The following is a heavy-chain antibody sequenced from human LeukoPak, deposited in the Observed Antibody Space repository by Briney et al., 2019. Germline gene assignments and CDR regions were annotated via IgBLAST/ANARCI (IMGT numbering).Heavy chain of an antibody. J-gene: IGHJ4*02. CDR1: GGSISSYY. D-gene: IGHD3-10*01. CDR2: IYYSGST. V-gene: IGHV4-59*08. Sequence: PSETLSLTCTVSGGSISSYYWSWIRQPPGKGLEWIGYIYYSGSTNYNPSLKSRVTISVDTSKNQFSLKLSSVTAADTAVYYCARVIWFGGSIRTYYFDYWGQGTLVTVSS. CDR3: ARVIWFGGSIRTYYFDY.